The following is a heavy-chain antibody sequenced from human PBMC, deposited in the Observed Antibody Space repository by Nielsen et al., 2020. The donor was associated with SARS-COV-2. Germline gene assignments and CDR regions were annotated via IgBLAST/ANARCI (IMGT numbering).Heavy chain of an antibody. V-gene: IGHV3-48*01. CDR2: ITSNSGSI. Sequence: GESLKISCAASGFTFSTYGIHWVRQAPGKGLEWVSYITSNSGSIYYSDSVKGRFTISRDNAKNSLYLEMNSLRAEDTAIYYCARAGIAASTPEDYYYYGMDVWGQGTAVTVSS. J-gene: IGHJ6*02. D-gene: IGHD6-13*01. CDR1: GFTFSTYG. CDR3: ARAGIAASTPEDYYYYGMDV.